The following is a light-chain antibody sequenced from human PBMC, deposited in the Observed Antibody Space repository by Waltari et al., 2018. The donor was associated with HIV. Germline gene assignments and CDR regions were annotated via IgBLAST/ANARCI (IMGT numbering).Light chain of an antibody. V-gene: IGLV2-14*03. CDR2: NVR. J-gene: IGLJ2*01. Sequence: QSALAQPASVSGSPGQSIILSCTGTNFDIGGSDYVSWYQQYPGKAPKLIIYNVRERPSGVSIRFSGSKSANTASLAISGLQTEDEADYHCSSHTSNNTYVVFGGGTKVTVL. CDR1: NFDIGGSDY. CDR3: SSHTSNNTYVV.